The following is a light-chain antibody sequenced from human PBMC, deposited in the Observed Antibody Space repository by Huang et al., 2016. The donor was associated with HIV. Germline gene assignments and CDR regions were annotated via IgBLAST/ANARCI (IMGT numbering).Light chain of an antibody. V-gene: IGKV1-33*01. Sequence: DIQMTQSPSSLYASVGHRVTITCQASQDISNYLSWYQQKSGKAPKLLIYDASNLETGVPSRFSGSGSGTHFTFTISSLQHEDFATYYCQQYDNLPYTFGQGTKLEIE. CDR2: DAS. CDR1: QDISNY. CDR3: QQYDNLPYT. J-gene: IGKJ2*01.